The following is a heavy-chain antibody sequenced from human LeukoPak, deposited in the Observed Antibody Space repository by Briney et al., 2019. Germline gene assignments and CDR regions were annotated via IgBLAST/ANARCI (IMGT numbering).Heavy chain of an antibody. V-gene: IGHV3-23*01. Sequence: GGSLRLSCAASGFTFSSYAMTWVRQAPGKGLEWVSAIGGSGTSTYYADSVKGRFTISRDNSENTLYLQMNSLRAEDTAVYYCAKEVYDSSDYYSNNWFDPWGQGTLVTVSS. CDR1: GFTFSSYA. CDR2: IGGSGTST. D-gene: IGHD3-22*01. CDR3: AKEVYDSSDYYSNNWFDP. J-gene: IGHJ5*02.